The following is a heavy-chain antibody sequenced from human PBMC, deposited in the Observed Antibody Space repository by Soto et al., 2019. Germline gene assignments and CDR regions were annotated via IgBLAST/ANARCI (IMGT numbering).Heavy chain of an antibody. D-gene: IGHD6-13*01. CDR3: ARLIGTSWFVG. CDR1: GDSVSSNIVT. CDR2: TYYRSQWFN. Sequence: QVPLLQSGPGLVKPSQTLSLTCAISGDSVSSNIVTWDWIRQSPSRGLEWLGRTYYRSQWFNDYAVSVKSRMTINADTSKNQFSLQLNYVTPEDTAVYYCARLIGTSWFVGWGQGTPVTVSS. J-gene: IGHJ4*02. V-gene: IGHV6-1*01.